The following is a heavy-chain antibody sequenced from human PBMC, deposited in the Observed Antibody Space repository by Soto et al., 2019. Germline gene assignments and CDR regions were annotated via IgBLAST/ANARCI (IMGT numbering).Heavy chain of an antibody. CDR2: IIPIFGTA. V-gene: IGHV1-69*13. CDR1: GGTFSSYA. D-gene: IGHD5-12*01. Sequence: ASMKVSCNASGGTFSSYAISWVRQAPGQGLEWMGVIIPIFGTANCAKKFQGRVTITSDESTSTAYMELSSLRSEDTAVYYCATTRDGYNSKNFDXWGQGTLVTVSX. CDR3: ATTRDGYNSKNFDX. J-gene: IGHJ4*02.